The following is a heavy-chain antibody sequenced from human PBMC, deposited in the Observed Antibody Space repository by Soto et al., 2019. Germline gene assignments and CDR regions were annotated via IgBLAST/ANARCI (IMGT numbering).Heavy chain of an antibody. J-gene: IGHJ4*02. V-gene: IGHV4-59*01. CDR2: IYYSGST. Sequence: PSETLSLTCTVSCGSISSYYWSWIRQPQGKGLEWIGYIYYSGSTNYNPSLKSRVTISEDTSKNQFSRKLSTVTPSETAVYYCARAPYYGDYPFDYWGQGTLVTVSS. CDR3: ARAPYYGDYPFDY. CDR1: CGSISSYY. D-gene: IGHD4-17*01.